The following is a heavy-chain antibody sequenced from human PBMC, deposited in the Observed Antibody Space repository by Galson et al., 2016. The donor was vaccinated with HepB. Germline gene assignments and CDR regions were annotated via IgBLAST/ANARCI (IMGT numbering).Heavy chain of an antibody. CDR1: GFTFSSYW. Sequence: SLRLSCAASGFTFSSYWMAWVRQAPGKGLEWVANINQDGSEKNYVDSVKGRFTISRDNAKRSLYLQMDSLRAEDTAVYYCARVLAGSTTSTTDVWGQGTTVTVSS. J-gene: IGHJ6*02. CDR2: INQDGSEK. V-gene: IGHV3-7*01. CDR3: ARVLAGSTTSTTDV. D-gene: IGHD2-2*01.